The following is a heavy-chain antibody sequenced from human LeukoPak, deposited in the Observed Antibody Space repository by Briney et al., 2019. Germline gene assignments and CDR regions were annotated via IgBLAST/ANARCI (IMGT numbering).Heavy chain of an antibody. Sequence: PGRSLRLSCAASGFTFSSYGMHWVRQAPGKGLEWVAVISFDGSNKYYGDSMKGRFTISRDNSMHTLYLQMNSLRPEDTAVYYCARDGVTGTTGGMDVWGRGTTVTVSS. CDR1: GFTFSSYG. D-gene: IGHD1-20*01. CDR3: ARDGVTGTTGGMDV. V-gene: IGHV3-30*03. CDR2: ISFDGSNK. J-gene: IGHJ6*02.